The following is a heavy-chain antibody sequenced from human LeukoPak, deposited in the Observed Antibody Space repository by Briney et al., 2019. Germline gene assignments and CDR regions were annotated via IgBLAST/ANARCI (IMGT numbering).Heavy chain of an antibody. J-gene: IGHJ2*01. CDR3: AREANSPTARYWYFDL. D-gene: IGHD2-21*01. Sequence: PSETLSLTCTVSGGSVSSYYWSWMRQSPGKGLEWIGYLYYSGSTNYNPAPKSRVTTSLDTSENQFSLKLSSVTAADTAVYYCAREANSPTARYWYFDLWGRGTQVTVSS. CDR2: LYYSGST. V-gene: IGHV4-59*02. CDR1: GGSVSSYY.